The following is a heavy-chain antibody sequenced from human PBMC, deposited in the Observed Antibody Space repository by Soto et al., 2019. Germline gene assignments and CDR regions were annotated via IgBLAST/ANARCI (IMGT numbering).Heavy chain of an antibody. D-gene: IGHD6-13*01. V-gene: IGHV3-23*01. J-gene: IGHJ6*02. CDR3: AKPIAAAGRFSYYYYGMDV. Sequence: PGGSLRLSCAASGFTFSSYALSWVRQAPGKGLEWVSAISGSGAGTYYADSVKGRFTISRDNSKNTLYLQMNSLRAEDTAVYYCAKPIAAAGRFSYYYYGMDVWGQGTTVTVSS. CDR2: ISGSGAGT. CDR1: GFTFSSYA.